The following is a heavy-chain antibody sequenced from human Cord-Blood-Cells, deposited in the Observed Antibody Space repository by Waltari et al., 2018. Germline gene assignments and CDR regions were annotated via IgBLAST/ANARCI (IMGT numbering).Heavy chain of an antibody. Sequence: QVPLVQSGAEVKKPGSPVKVSCKASGGTFSSYAITWVRQAPGQGLEWMGGIIPSFGTANDAQKLQGRVTITADESTSTAYMELSSLRSEDTAVYYCARDQGGYYYGSGSGTFDYWGQGTLVTVSS. CDR1: GGTFSSYA. J-gene: IGHJ4*02. V-gene: IGHV1-69*01. CDR3: ARDQGGYYYGSGSGTFDY. CDR2: IIPSFGTA. D-gene: IGHD3-10*01.